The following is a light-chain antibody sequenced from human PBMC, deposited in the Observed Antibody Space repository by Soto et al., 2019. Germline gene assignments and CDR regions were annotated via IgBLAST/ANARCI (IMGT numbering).Light chain of an antibody. CDR2: HSS. V-gene: IGKV3-15*01. Sequence: IVMTQSPGTLSLSAVDIATLSFRASQSITTHLAWYQQRPGQAPRLLIYHSSTRATGVPTRFSGSGSGTDFTLTINSLQSEDIAVYYCQQYNTWHRTFGQGTKVDIK. CDR3: QQYNTWHRT. J-gene: IGKJ1*01. CDR1: QSITTH.